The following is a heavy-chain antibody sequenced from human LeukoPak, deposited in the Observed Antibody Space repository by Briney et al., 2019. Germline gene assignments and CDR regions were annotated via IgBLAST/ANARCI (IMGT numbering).Heavy chain of an antibody. CDR1: GGTFSSYA. CDR3: ARGLRDSLTGNDVLDM. Sequence: ASVKVSCKASGGTFSSYAISWVRQAPGQGLEWMGWMNFNGGYTGYAQKFRDRVIMTRDASITTAYMELRSLRSEDTALYFGARGLRDSLTGNDVLDMWGLGTMVIVSS. CDR2: MNFNGGYT. J-gene: IGHJ3*02. D-gene: IGHD3-9*01. V-gene: IGHV1-8*02.